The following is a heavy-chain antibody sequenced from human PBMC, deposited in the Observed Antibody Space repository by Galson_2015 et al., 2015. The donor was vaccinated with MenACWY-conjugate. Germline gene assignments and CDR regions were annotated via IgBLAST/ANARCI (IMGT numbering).Heavy chain of an antibody. J-gene: IGHJ6*03. V-gene: IGHV4-59*01. D-gene: IGHD3-16*02. CDR2: IYYSGST. CDR3: ARGENYVWGSYRSLYYYYYMDV. Sequence: ETLSLTCTVSGGSISSYYWSWLRQPPGKGLEWIGSIYYSGSTNYNPSLKSRVTISVDTSKNQFSLKLSSVTAADTAVYYCARGENYVWGSYRSLYYYYYMDVWGKGTTVTVSS. CDR1: GGSISSYY.